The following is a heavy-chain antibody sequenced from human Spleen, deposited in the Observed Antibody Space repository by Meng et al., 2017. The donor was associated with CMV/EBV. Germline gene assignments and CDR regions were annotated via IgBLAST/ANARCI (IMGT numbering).Heavy chain of an antibody. CDR2: ISSSSSYI. CDR1: GFTFSNYW. CDR3: ARDLGDWDSYYYYGMDV. J-gene: IGHJ6*02. V-gene: IGHV3-21*01. D-gene: IGHD3/OR15-3a*01. Sequence: GGSLRLSCAASGFTFSNYWMTWVRQAPGKGLEWVSSISSSSSYIYYADSVKGRFTISRDNAKNSLCLQMSSLRAEDTAVYYCARDLGDWDSYYYYGMDVWGQGTTVTVSS.